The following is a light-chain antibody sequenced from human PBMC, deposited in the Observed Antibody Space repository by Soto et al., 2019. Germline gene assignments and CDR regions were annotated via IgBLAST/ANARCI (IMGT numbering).Light chain of an antibody. Sequence: QSALTQPRSVSGSPGQSVTISCTGTSSDVGTYNFVSWYQQHPGKAPKFMIYDVTKRPSGVPDRFSGSKSGNTASLTISGLKAEDEADYYYCSYVGSYPYYVFATGTKVTVL. V-gene: IGLV2-11*01. J-gene: IGLJ1*01. CDR2: DVT. CDR3: CSYVGSYPYYV. CDR1: SSDVGTYNF.